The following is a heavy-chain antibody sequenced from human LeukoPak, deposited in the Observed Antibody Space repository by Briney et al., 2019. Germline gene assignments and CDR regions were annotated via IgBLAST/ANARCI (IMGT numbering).Heavy chain of an antibody. CDR2: INWNGGST. Sequence: GGSLRLSCAASGLTFDDRGMSWVRQAPGKGLEWVSGINWNGGSTAYADSVKGRFTISRDNAKKSLYLQLNSLRGEDTALYYCTREYAALGFDIWGQGTMVTVSS. D-gene: IGHD7-27*01. CDR1: GLTFDDRG. V-gene: IGHV3-20*04. CDR3: TREYAALGFDI. J-gene: IGHJ3*02.